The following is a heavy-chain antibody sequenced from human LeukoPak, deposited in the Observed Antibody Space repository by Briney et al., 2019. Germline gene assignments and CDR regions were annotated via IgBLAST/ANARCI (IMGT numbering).Heavy chain of an antibody. J-gene: IGHJ6*02. CDR2: ISYDGSNK. CDR3: ARSGGYYYYGMDV. Sequence: GGSLRLSCAASGFTFSSYAMHWVRQAPGKGLEWVAVISYDGSNKYYADSVKGRFTISRDNSENTLYLQMNSLRAEDTAVYYCARSGGYYYYGMDVWGQGTTVTVSS. CDR1: GFTFSSYA. V-gene: IGHV3-30*04.